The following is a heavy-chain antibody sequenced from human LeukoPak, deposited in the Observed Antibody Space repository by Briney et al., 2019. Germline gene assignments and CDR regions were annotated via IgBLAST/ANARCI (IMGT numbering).Heavy chain of an antibody. CDR1: GYTFTSYG. J-gene: IGHJ4*02. D-gene: IGHD3-22*01. V-gene: IGHV1-18*01. CDR3: ASSGYSEGYFDY. Sequence: ASVKVSCKASGYTFTSYGISWVRQAPGQWLEWMGWISAYNGNTNYAQKLQGRVTMTTDTSTSTAYMELRSLRSDDTAVYYCASSGYSEGYFDYWGQGTLVTVSS. CDR2: ISAYNGNT.